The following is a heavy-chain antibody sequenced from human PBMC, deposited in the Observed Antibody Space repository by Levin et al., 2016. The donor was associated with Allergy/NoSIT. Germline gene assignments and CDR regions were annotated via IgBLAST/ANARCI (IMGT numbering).Heavy chain of an antibody. J-gene: IGHJ4*02. CDR3: ARYGWFGELSLRAFDY. CDR2: IYYSGST. V-gene: IGHV4-39*01. Sequence: SETLSLTCTVSGGSISSSSYYWGWIRQPPGKGLEWIGSIYYSGSTYYNPSLKSRVTISVDTSKNQFSLKLSSVTAADTAVYYCARYGWFGELSLRAFDYWGQGTLVTVSS. CDR1: GGSISSSSYY. D-gene: IGHD3-10*01.